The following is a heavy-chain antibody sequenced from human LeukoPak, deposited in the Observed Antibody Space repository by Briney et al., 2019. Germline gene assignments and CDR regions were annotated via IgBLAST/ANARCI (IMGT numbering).Heavy chain of an antibody. CDR3: ARVTGYMIEDYFDY. J-gene: IGHJ4*02. CDR2: IYTTGST. CDR1: GGSISSYY. V-gene: IGHV4-4*07. D-gene: IGHD3-22*01. Sequence: SETLSLTCTVSGGSISSYYWSWIRQPAGKGLEWIGRIYTTGSTNYNPSLKSRVTMSVDTSKNQFSLRLSSVTAADTAVYYCARVTGYMIEDYFDYWGQGTLVTVSS.